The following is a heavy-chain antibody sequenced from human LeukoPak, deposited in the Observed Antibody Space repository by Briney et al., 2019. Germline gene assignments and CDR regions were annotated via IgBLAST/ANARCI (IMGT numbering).Heavy chain of an antibody. CDR2: ISSSSSTI. V-gene: IGHV3-48*01. J-gene: IGHJ4*02. CDR3: AKGLDSLVVVTPPDY. Sequence: GGSLRLSCETFGFPFSSYSMNWVRQAPGKGLEWVSYISSSSSTIYYAESVRGRFTISRDNSKNTLYLQMNSLGPEDTAVYYCAKGLDSLVVVTPPDYWGQGTLVTVSS. CDR1: GFPFSSYS. D-gene: IGHD2-21*02.